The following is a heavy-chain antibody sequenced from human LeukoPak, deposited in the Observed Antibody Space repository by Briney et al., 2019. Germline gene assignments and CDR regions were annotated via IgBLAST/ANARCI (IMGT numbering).Heavy chain of an antibody. D-gene: IGHD6-25*01. CDR3: ARAMRITAAGTFYFGY. J-gene: IGHJ4*02. CDR1: GDSFSSNSAT. V-gene: IGHV6-1*01. CDR2: TYYRSKWYD. Sequence: SQTLSLTCAISGDSFSSNSATWTWIRQSPSRGLEWLGRTYYRSKWYDDYGVSVKSRITMNPDTSKNQFSLQLNSVTPEDTAVYYCARAMRITAAGTFYFGYWGQGTLVTVSS.